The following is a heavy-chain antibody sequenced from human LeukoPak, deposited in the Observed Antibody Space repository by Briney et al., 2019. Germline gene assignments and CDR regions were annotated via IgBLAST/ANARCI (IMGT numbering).Heavy chain of an antibody. J-gene: IGHJ6*04. V-gene: IGHV4-34*01. CDR2: INHSGST. Sequence: SETLSLTCAVYGGSFSGYYWSWIRQPPGKGLEWIGEINHSGSTNYNPSLKSRVTISVDTSKNQFSLKLSSVTAADTAVYYCARHRVVGYILTDVWGKGTTVTVSS. D-gene: IGHD1-1*01. CDR3: ARHRVVGYILTDV. CDR1: GGSFSGYY.